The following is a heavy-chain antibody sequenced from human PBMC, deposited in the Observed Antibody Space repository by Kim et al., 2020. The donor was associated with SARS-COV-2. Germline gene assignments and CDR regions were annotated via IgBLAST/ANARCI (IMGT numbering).Heavy chain of an antibody. J-gene: IGHJ4*02. CDR3: ARGTHYDILTGYCLDY. CDR2: ISYDGSNK. V-gene: IGHV3-33*05. Sequence: GGSLRLSCAASGFTFSSYGMHWVRQAPGKGLEWVAVISYDGSNKYYADSVKGRFTISRDNSKNTLYLQMNSLRAEDTAVDYCARGTHYDILTGYCLDYWGQGTLVTVSS. CDR1: GFTFSSYG. D-gene: IGHD3-9*01.